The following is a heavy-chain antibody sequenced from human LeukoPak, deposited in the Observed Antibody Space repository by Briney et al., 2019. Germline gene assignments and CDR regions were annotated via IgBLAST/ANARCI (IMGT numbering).Heavy chain of an antibody. CDR1: GFTFSNNW. V-gene: IGHV3-7*01. J-gene: IGHJ4*02. CDR2: ITHDCIHT. Sequence: NPGGSLRLSCVAYGFTFSNNWMAWGRQTTGKGPFLLAHITHDCIHTAYVYSFNGRFTISIHNSNNSLYLQLNSLRAEDTAMYYCAKYLSRAFDYWGQGSLTTFSA. D-gene: IGHD2/OR15-2a*01. CDR3: AKYLSRAFDY.